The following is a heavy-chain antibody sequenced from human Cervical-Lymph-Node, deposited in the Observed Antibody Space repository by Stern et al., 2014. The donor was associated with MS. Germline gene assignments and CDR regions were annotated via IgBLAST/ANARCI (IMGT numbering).Heavy chain of an antibody. V-gene: IGHV3-30-3*01. CDR1: GFTFSTYA. Sequence: QVQLVESGGGVVQPGRSLSLSCVASGFTFSTYARHWVRQAPGKGLEWVAFVSYDVTQGNSTDSVKARFTIYRDNSKNTLYLHMNSLRDEDTAVSFCARGGRGVGLEYWGQGALVTVSS. D-gene: IGHD3-10*01. CDR2: VSYDVTQG. J-gene: IGHJ4*02. CDR3: ARGGRGVGLEY.